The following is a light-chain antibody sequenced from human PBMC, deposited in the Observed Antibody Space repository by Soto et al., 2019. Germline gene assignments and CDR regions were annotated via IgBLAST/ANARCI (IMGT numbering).Light chain of an antibody. Sequence: EVVLTQSPGTLSLSPGERATPSCRASQSVSSTYLAWYQQKSGQAPRLLIYGASSRATGIPDRFSGSGSGTDFTLTISRLEPEDFAVYYCQQYKMFGQGTKVDIK. CDR1: QSVSSTY. CDR3: QQYKM. V-gene: IGKV3-20*01. J-gene: IGKJ1*01. CDR2: GAS.